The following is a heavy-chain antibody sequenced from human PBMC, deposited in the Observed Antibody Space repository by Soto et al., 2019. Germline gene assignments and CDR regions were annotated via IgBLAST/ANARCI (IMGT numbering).Heavy chain of an antibody. Sequence: GGSLRLSCAASGFTFSSYAMGWVRQAPGKGLEWVSAISGSGGSTYYADSVKGRFTISRDNSKNTLYLQMNSLRAEDTALYYCAKDEYCSSTSCYSAFDIWGQGTMVTVSS. J-gene: IGHJ3*02. CDR2: ISGSGGST. V-gene: IGHV3-23*01. CDR1: GFTFSSYA. D-gene: IGHD2-2*02. CDR3: AKDEYCSSTSCYSAFDI.